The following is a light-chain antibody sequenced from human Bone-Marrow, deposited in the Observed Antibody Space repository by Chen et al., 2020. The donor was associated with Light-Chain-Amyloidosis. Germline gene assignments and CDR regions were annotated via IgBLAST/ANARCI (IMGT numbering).Light chain of an antibody. CDR3: QVWDRSSDRPV. J-gene: IGLJ3*02. CDR2: DDS. Sequence: LSQPSSVSLAPGQTATIACGGTNIGSTSVHWYQQTPGQAPLLVVYDDSDRPSGIPERLSGSNSGNTATLTISRVEAGDEADYYCQVWDRSSDRPVFGGGTKLTVL. V-gene: IGLV3-21*02. CDR1: NIGSTS.